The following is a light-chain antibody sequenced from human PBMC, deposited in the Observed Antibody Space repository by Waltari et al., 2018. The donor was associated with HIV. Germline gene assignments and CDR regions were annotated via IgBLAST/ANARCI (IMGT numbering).Light chain of an antibody. CDR3: QAWDSSTGDVV. CDR1: NLGDKY. Sequence: SYELTHPPSVSVPPGQTASITCSGDNLGDKYACWYQQKPGQSPVLVIYQDSKRPSGIPERFSGSNSGNTATLTISGTQAMDEADYYCQAWDSSTGDVVFGGGTKLTVL. V-gene: IGLV3-1*01. J-gene: IGLJ2*01. CDR2: QDS.